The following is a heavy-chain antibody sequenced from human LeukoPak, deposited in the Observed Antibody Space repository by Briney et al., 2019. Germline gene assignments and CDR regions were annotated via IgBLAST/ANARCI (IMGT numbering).Heavy chain of an antibody. V-gene: IGHV4-39*01. CDR1: GDSVRSSAYY. D-gene: IGHD2/OR15-2a*01. CDR2: IYYTGVT. CDR3: VRHGGTSSLISYSWFDP. Sequence: SGTLSLTCTVSGDSVRSSAYYWGWIRQPPGKGLDWIASIYYTGVTYFHPSLGSRVSISLDTSNNQFSLQLTSVTAADTAVYYCVRHGGTSSLISYSWFDPWGQGILVTVPS. J-gene: IGHJ5*02.